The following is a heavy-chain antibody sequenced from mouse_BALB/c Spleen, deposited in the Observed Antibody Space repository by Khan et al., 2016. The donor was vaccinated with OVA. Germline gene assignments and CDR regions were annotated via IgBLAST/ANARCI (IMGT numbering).Heavy chain of an antibody. D-gene: IGHD1-1*01. V-gene: IGHV3-8*02. CDR2: ITYSGNI. Sequence: EVQLQQSGPSLVKPSQTLSLTYSVTGDSITSGFWNWIRKFPGNKFEYLGYITYSGNIYYNPSLKSRISITRDTSKSQYYLQLNSVTTEDTATYYCARSYGSWAMDYWGQGTSVTVSS. CDR1: GDSITSGF. CDR3: ARSYGSWAMDY. J-gene: IGHJ4*01.